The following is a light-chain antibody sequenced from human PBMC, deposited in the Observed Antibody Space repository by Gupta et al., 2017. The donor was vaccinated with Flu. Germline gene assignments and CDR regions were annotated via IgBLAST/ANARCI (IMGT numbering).Light chain of an antibody. J-gene: IGLJ2*01. CDR3: SSYTGSDNLVV. Sequence: QSALTQPPSASGSPGQSVTISCTGTSSDAGGYDYVSWYQQHPGKAPKLMIYEVSERPSGVPDRFSGSKSGNTASLTVSGLQADDEADYYCSSYTGSDNLVVFGGGTKLTVL. CDR2: EVS. CDR1: SSDAGGYDY. V-gene: IGLV2-8*01.